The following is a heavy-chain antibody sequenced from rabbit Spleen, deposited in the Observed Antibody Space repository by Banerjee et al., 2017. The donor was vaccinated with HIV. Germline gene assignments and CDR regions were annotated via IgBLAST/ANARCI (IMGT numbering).Heavy chain of an antibody. CDR2: IYAGSAGTT. Sequence: QSLEESGGDLVKPGASLTLTCTASAFSFSSNYYMCWVRQAPGNGLEWIACIYAGSAGTTCYANWAKGRFTISKTSSTTVTLQMTRLTAADTATYFCARERPGYPGFGYLNLWGPGTLVTVS. J-gene: IGHJ4*01. D-gene: IGHD7-1*01. V-gene: IGHV1S40*01. CDR1: AFSFSSNYY. CDR3: ARERPGYPGFGYLNL.